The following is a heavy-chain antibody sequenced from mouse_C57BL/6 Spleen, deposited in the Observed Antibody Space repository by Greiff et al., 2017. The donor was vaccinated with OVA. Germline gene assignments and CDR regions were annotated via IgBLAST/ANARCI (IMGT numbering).Heavy chain of an antibody. CDR1: GFTFTDYY. CDR3: ARCGYDYDVGFAY. D-gene: IGHD2-4*01. J-gene: IGHJ3*01. V-gene: IGHV7-3*01. Sequence: EVMLVESGGGLVQPGGSLSLSCAASGFTFTDYYMSWVRQPPGTALEWLGFIRNKANGYTTEYSASVKGRFTISRDNSQSILYLQMNALRAEDSATYYCARCGYDYDVGFAYWGQGTLVTVSA. CDR2: IRNKANGYTT.